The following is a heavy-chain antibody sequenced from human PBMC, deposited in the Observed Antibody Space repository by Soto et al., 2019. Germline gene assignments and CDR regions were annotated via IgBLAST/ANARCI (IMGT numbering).Heavy chain of an antibody. CDR3: AHRVLRTVFGLVTTTAIYFDF. CDR1: GFSLTTSGVG. CDR2: IYWDDDK. J-gene: IGHJ5*01. D-gene: IGHD3-3*01. Sequence: QITLNESGPPVVRPTETLTLTCRFSGFSLTTSGVGVGWIRQSPGKAPEWLALIYWDDDKRYSASLKSRLTITKDTSKNQVVPTVSDLDPTDKSTYSCAHRVLRTVFGLVTTTAIYFDFWGQGTPVAVSS. V-gene: IGHV2-5*02.